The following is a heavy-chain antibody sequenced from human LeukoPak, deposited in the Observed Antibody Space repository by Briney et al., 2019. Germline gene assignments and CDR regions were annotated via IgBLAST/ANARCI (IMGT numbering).Heavy chain of an antibody. CDR1: GYNFGANY. J-gene: IGHJ4*02. CDR2: INPNSGGT. CDR3: AKVYYYGSGMETNFDY. Sequence: GASVKVSCKASGYNFGANYMHWVRQAPGQGLEWMGWINPNSGGTNYAQKFQGRVTMTRDTSISTAYMELSRLRSDDTAVYYCAKVYYYGSGMETNFDYWGQGTLVTVSS. V-gene: IGHV1-2*02. D-gene: IGHD3-10*01.